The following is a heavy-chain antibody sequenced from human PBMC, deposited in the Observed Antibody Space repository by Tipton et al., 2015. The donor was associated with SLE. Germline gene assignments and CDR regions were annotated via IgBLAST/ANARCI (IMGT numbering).Heavy chain of an antibody. J-gene: IGHJ4*02. CDR3: ARLGVALDY. CDR2: IYYSGTT. Sequence: PGLVKPSETLSLTCTVSDGSISSSSYYWAWIRQPPGRGLEYIGSIYYSGTTNFNPSLKSRVTISVDTSKNQFSLKLSSVTAADTAVYYCARLGVALDYWGQGTLVTVSA. CDR1: DGSISSSSYY. D-gene: IGHD2-21*01. V-gene: IGHV4-39*07.